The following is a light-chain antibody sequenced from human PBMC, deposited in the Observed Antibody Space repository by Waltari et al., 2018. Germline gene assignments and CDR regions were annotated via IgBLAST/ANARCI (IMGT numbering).Light chain of an antibody. Sequence: DIQMTQSPPTLSASVGDRVTITCRASQSISTWLAWYQQKPGKAPKLLIYKASSLQSGVPSRFSGSGSGTEFALTISSLQPDDFATYYCQQYNSYSYIFGQGTKLEI. CDR3: QQYNSYSYI. V-gene: IGKV1-5*03. CDR1: QSISTW. J-gene: IGKJ2*01. CDR2: KAS.